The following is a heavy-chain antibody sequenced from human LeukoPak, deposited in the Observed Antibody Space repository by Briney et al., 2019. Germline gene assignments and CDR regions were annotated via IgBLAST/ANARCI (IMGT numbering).Heavy chain of an antibody. J-gene: IGHJ6*03. Sequence: GGSLRLSCEGSGYYFRSYAIHWVRLAPGKGLEWLAMISNDGITKYYADSVKGRLTISRDNSQSTVSLQMNSLTTDDTAIYYCANSPPRRAAAGYYYYMDVWGKGTTVTVSS. V-gene: IGHV3-30*04. CDR1: GYYFRSYA. CDR2: ISNDGITK. CDR3: ANSPPRRAAAGYYYYMDV. D-gene: IGHD6-13*01.